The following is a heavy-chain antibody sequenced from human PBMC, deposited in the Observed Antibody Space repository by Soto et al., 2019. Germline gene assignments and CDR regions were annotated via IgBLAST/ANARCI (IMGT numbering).Heavy chain of an antibody. CDR2: IIPILGIA. CDR3: AREGYYYDSSGGVNYYYGMDV. Sequence: SVKVSCKASGGTFSSYTISWVRQAPGQGLEWMGRIIPILGIANYAQKFQGRVTITADKSTSTAYMELSSLRSEDTAVYYCAREGYYYDSSGGVNYYYGMDVWGQGTTVTVSS. V-gene: IGHV1-69*04. CDR1: GGTFSSYT. D-gene: IGHD3-22*01. J-gene: IGHJ6*02.